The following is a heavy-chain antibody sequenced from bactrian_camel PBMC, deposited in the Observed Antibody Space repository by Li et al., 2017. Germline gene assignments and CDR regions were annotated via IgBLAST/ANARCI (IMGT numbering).Heavy chain of an antibody. V-gene: IGHV3S42*01. CDR1: AFTASHYC. CDR2: IDSDGSA. D-gene: IGHD1*01. Sequence: DVQLVESGGGSVQAGGSLRLSCAVSAFTASHYCMAWFRQAPGKEREGVATIDSDGSASHADSVKGRFTISKDNGNNGKNTLYLHMNSLKPEDTAMYYCAVRRLPCAVQTRAAGGFANWGQGTQVTVS. J-gene: IGHJ4*01. CDR3: AVRRLPCAVQTRAAGGFAN.